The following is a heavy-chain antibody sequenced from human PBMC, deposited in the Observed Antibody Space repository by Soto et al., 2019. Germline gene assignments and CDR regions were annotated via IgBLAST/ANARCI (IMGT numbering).Heavy chain of an antibody. V-gene: IGHV5-51*01. D-gene: IGHD6-19*01. CDR3: ARSESSAWSY. CDR2: INPRDSET. J-gene: IGHJ4*02. CDR1: GYSFTSFW. Sequence: PGESLKISCMGSGYSFTSFWIGWVRQMPGKGLEWVGFINPRDSETRYRPSFRGQVTISADRSTTTAYLQWSSLEASDTAMYYCARSESSAWSYWGQGTLVTVSS.